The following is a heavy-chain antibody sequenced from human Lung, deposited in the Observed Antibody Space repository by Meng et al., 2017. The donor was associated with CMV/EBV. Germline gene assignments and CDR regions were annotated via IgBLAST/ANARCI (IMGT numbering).Heavy chain of an antibody. CDR3: ARTPGGTIFGVVDFDY. D-gene: IGHD3-3*01. CDR2: IYYSGST. CDR1: FVSISSYY. Sequence: SDTLSLXXXXSFVSISSYYWSWMRQPPGKGLEWIGYIYYSGSTNYNPSLKSRVTISVDTSKNQFSLKLSSVTAADTAVYYCARTPGGTIFGVVDFDYWGQGTXVTVSS. J-gene: IGHJ4*02. V-gene: IGHV4-59*07.